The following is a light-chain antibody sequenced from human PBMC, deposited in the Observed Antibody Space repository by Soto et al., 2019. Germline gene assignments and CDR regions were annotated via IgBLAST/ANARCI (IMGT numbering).Light chain of an antibody. CDR3: QQRNDYPLT. V-gene: IGKV1-9*01. J-gene: IGKJ4*01. Sequence: DIQLTQSPSFLSASVGDRVTITCRAIQDISSSLAWSQQKPGRAPKLLLYAASTLQSGVPSRFSGSGSGTEFTLTISSLQTEDFATYYCQQRNDYPLTFGGGTKVQIK. CDR2: AAS. CDR1: QDISSS.